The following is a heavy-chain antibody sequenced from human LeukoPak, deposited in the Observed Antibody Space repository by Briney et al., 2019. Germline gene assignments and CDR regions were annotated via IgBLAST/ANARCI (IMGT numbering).Heavy chain of an antibody. CDR1: GGSISSSSYY. J-gene: IGHJ1*01. Sequence: PSETLSLTCTVSGGSISSSSYYWGWIRQPPGKGLEWIGSIYYSGSTYYNPSLKSRVTISVDTSKNQFSLKLSSVTAADTAVYYCARHRHYQLLSTGEYFQHWSQGTPVTVSS. D-gene: IGHD2-2*01. CDR3: ARHRHYQLLSTGEYFQH. CDR2: IYYSGST. V-gene: IGHV4-39*01.